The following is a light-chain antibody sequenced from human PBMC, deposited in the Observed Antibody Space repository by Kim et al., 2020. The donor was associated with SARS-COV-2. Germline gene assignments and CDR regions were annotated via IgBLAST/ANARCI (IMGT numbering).Light chain of an antibody. Sequence: SPGETATLSCRASLSVTTTFLALYQQKPGQAPRLVIYGASSRATGIPDRFSGSGSETDFTLTISRLEPEDFAVYYCQQYGTSPFTFGPGTKVDIK. CDR3: QQYGTSPFT. CDR2: GAS. V-gene: IGKV3-20*01. CDR1: LSVTTTF. J-gene: IGKJ3*01.